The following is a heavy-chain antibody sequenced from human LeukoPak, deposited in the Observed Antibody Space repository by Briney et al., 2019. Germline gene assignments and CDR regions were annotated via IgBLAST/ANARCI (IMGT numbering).Heavy chain of an antibody. J-gene: IGHJ4*02. CDR1: GFTFSSYS. Sequence: GGSLRLSCAASGFTFSSYSMNWVRQAPGKGLEWVSAISGSGGSTYYADSVKGRFTISRDNSKNTLYLQMNSLRAEDTAVYYCAKAPTGTTVDYWGQGTLVTVSS. CDR2: ISGSGGST. V-gene: IGHV3-23*01. CDR3: AKAPTGTTVDY. D-gene: IGHD1-14*01.